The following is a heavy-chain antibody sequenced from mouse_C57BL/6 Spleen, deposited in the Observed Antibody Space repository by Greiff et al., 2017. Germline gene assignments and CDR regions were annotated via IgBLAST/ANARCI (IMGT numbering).Heavy chain of an antibody. J-gene: IGHJ4*01. CDR1: GYTFTSYW. D-gene: IGHD3-2*02. CDR3: ARRAAQAPMDY. CDR2: IDPSDSET. V-gene: IGHV1-52*01. Sequence: VKLQQPGAELVRPGSSVKLSCKASGYTFTSYWMHWVKQRPIQGLEWIGNIDPSDSETHYNQKFKDKATLTVDKSSSTAYMQLSSLTSEDSAVYYCARRAAQAPMDYWGQGTSVTVSS.